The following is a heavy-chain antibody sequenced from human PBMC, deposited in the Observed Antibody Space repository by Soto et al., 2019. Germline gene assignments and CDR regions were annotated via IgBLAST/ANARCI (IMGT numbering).Heavy chain of an antibody. CDR1: EFTFSSYA. Sequence: GGSLRLSCAASEFTFSSYAMSWVRQAPGKGLEWVSAIGRSGSDTYYAGSVNGRFSISRDNSQNTLYLQMNSLRGEDTAVYYCARGPHGDHDYWGQGTLVTVSS. J-gene: IGHJ4*02. CDR3: ARGPHGDHDY. CDR2: IGRSGSDT. V-gene: IGHV3-23*01.